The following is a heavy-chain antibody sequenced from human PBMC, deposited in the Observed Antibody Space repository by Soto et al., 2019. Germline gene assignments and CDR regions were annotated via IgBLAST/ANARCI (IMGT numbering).Heavy chain of an antibody. V-gene: IGHV1-18*01. Sequence: QVQLVQSGAEVKKPGASVQVSCKASGYTFTSYGIRWVRQAPGQGLEWMGWISTYNGNTNYAQKLQGRVTMTPDTSTSTAYMELRSLRSDDTAVYYCARGEKYYYDISCYYSVWGQVTLVTVSS. D-gene: IGHD3-22*01. J-gene: IGHJ4*02. CDR2: ISTYNGNT. CDR3: ARGEKYYYDISCYYSV. CDR1: GYTFTSYG.